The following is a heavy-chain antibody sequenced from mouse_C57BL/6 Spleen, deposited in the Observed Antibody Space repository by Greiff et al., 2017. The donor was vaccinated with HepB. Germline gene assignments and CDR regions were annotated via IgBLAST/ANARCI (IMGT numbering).Heavy chain of an antibody. Sequence: EVMLVDSGGGLVKPGGSLKLSCAASGFTFSDYGMHWVRQAPEKGLEWVAYISSGSSTIYYADTVKGRFTISRDNAKNTLFLQMTSLRSEDTAMYYCARGLPSYAMDYWGQGTSVTVSS. J-gene: IGHJ4*01. CDR2: ISSGSSTI. V-gene: IGHV5-17*01. D-gene: IGHD2-2*01. CDR1: GFTFSDYG. CDR3: ARGLPSYAMDY.